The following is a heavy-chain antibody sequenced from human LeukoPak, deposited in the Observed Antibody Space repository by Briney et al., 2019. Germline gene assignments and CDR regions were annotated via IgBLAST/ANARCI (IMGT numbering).Heavy chain of an antibody. Sequence: SGGSLRLSCAASGFTFSSYSMNWVRQAPGKGLEWVSSISSSSSYIYYADSVKGRFTISRDNAKNSLYLQMNSLRAEDTAVYYCARDYDYGDYGDAFDIWGQGTMVTVSS. CDR3: ARDYDYGDYGDAFDI. V-gene: IGHV3-21*01. J-gene: IGHJ3*02. CDR1: GFTFSSYS. CDR2: ISSSSSYI. D-gene: IGHD4-17*01.